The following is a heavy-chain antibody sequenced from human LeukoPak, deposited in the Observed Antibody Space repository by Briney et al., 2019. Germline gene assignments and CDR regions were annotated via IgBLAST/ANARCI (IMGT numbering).Heavy chain of an antibody. Sequence: GGSLRLSCATSGFTFSSYAMSWVRQAPGKGLEWVSAISGSGGSTYYADSVKGRFTISRDNSKNTLYLQMNSLRAEDTAVYYCAKDQVIVVVPDAFDIWGQGTMVTVSS. V-gene: IGHV3-23*01. CDR3: AKDQVIVVVPDAFDI. J-gene: IGHJ3*02. CDR2: ISGSGGST. CDR1: GFTFSSYA. D-gene: IGHD3-22*01.